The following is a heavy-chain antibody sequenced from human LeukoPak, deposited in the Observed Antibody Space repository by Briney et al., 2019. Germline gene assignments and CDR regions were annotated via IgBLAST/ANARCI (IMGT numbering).Heavy chain of an antibody. D-gene: IGHD3-10*01. CDR3: AKEKYYYGSALDY. CDR2: ISYDGSNK. Sequence: PGGSLRLSCAASGFTFSSYGMHWVRQAPGKGLEWVAVISYDGSNKYYADSVKGRFTISRDNSKNSLYLQMNSLRAEDTALYYCAKEKYYYGSALDYWGQGTLVTVSS. CDR1: GFTFSSYG. J-gene: IGHJ4*02. V-gene: IGHV3-30*18.